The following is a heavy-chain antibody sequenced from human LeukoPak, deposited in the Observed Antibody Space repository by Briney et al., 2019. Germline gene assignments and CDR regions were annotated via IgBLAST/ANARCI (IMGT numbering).Heavy chain of an antibody. D-gene: IGHD5-18*01. V-gene: IGHV4-59*08. CDR3: ATSSDTASAY. Sequence: PSETLSLTCTVSGGSISSYYWGWIRQPPGKGLEWIGYVYYTGSTNYNPSLKSRVTISIDTSKNQFSLKLSSVTAADTAVYYCATSSDTASAYWGQGTLVTVSS. J-gene: IGHJ4*02. CDR1: GGSISSYY. CDR2: VYYTGST.